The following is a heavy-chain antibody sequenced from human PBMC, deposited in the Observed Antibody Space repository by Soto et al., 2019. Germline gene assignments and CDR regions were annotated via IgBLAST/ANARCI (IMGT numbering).Heavy chain of an antibody. CDR1: GFTFTSYA. D-gene: IGHD6-6*01. J-gene: IGHJ4*02. CDR3: AKYRSTSSGAEGFDY. V-gene: IGHV3-23*01. CDR2: ISVSADVI. Sequence: GGSLRLSCAVSGFTFTSYAMTWVRQPPGKGLEWVSSISVSADVIYYADSVKGRFTMSRDNSKVTLYLQLNSLRAEDTGVYYCAKYRSTSSGAEGFDYWGQGALVTVSS.